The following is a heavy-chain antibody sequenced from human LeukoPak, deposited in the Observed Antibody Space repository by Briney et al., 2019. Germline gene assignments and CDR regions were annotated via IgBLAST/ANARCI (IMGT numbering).Heavy chain of an antibody. CDR3: ARDKIMITFGGVIVRYYFDY. CDR2: IYYSGST. V-gene: IGHV4-59*12. CDR1: GGSISSYY. Sequence: SETLSLTCTVSGGSISSYYWSWIRQPPGKGLEWIGYIYYSGSTNYNPSLKSRVTISVDTSKNQFSLKLSSVTAADTAVYYCARDKIMITFGGVIVRYYFDYWGQGTLVTVSS. D-gene: IGHD3-16*02. J-gene: IGHJ4*02.